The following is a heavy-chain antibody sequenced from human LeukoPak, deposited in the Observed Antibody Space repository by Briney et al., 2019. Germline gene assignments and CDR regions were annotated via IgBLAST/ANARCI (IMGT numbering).Heavy chain of an antibody. D-gene: IGHD2-2*01. CDR1: GFPFSSYG. V-gene: IGHV3-33*01. CDR3: ARSKGLGYCSSTSCHYYYYYGMDV. CDR2: MWYDGSNK. J-gene: IGHJ6*04. Sequence: PGRSLRLSCAASGFPFSSYGMHWVRQAPGKGLEWVAVMWYDGSNKYYADSVKGRFTISRDNSKNTLYLQMNSLRAEDTAVYYCARSKGLGYCSSTSCHYYYYYGMDVWGKGTTVTVSS.